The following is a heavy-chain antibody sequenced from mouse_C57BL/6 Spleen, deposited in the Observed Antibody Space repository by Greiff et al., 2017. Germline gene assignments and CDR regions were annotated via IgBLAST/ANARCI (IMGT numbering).Heavy chain of an antibody. CDR3: TRRGHGYYGFDY. CDR1: GYTFTDYE. Sequence: VQLQESGAELVRPGASVTLSCKASGYTFTDYEMHWVKQTPVHGLEWIGAIDPETGGTAYNQKFKGKAILTADKSSSTAYMELRILTSEDSAVYYCTRRGHGYYGFDYWGQGTTLTVSS. CDR2: IDPETGGT. J-gene: IGHJ2*01. V-gene: IGHV1-15*01. D-gene: IGHD2-3*01.